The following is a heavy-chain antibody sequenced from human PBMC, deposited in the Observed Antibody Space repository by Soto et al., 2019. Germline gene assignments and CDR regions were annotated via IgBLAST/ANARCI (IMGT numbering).Heavy chain of an antibody. V-gene: IGHV4-31*03. CDR1: GGSISSCGHY. CDR2: IYYSGST. J-gene: IGHJ4*02. D-gene: IGHD2-21*01. CDR3: ARLVVIDDYFDY. Sequence: LSLTCTVSGGSISSCGHYWSWIRQHPGKGLEWIGYIYYSGSTYYNPSLKSRVTISVDTSKNQFSLKLSSVTAADTAVYYCARLVVIDDYFDYWGQGTLVTVSS.